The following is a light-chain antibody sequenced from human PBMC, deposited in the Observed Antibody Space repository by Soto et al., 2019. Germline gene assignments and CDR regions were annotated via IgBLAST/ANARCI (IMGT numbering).Light chain of an antibody. CDR2: GAS. Sequence: EIVLTQSPGTLSLSPGERATLSCRASQSVSSSYLAWYQHKPGQAPRLLIYGASNRATGIPDRFSCSGPGTDFTLTISRLEPEDFAVYYCQQYRSSPPYTFGQGTKLEIK. V-gene: IGKV3-20*01. CDR3: QQYRSSPPYT. J-gene: IGKJ2*01. CDR1: QSVSSSY.